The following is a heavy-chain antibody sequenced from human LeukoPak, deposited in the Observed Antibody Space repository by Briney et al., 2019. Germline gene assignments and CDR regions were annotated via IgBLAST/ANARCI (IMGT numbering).Heavy chain of an antibody. J-gene: IGHJ4*02. CDR2: ISAYNGNT. CDR3: ARDGGYYYDSSGYFN. Sequence: GASVKVSCKPSGYTFTNYGIRLLRQAPGPASEWTGWISAYNGNTNYAQKLQGRVTMTTDTSTSTAYMELRSLRADDTAVYYCARDGGYYYDSSGYFNWGQGTLVTVSS. D-gene: IGHD3-22*01. CDR1: GYTFTNYG. V-gene: IGHV1-18*01.